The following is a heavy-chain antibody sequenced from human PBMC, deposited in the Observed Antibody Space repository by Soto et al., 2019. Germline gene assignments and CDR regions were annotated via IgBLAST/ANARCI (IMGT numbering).Heavy chain of an antibody. V-gene: IGHV1-18*01. CDR3: ASRVPDFDYYGVFDY. D-gene: IGHD3-3*01. CDR2: ISDYNGNT. CDR1: DYDFTSYG. Sequence: GGSGMVCFKTGDYDFTSYGMSWGRQAPGHGLELMGWISDYNGNTNYAQKLQGRVTMTTDTSTSTAYMDLRSLRSDDTAMYYCASRVPDFDYYGVFDYWGQGTMVTVSS. J-gene: IGHJ4*02.